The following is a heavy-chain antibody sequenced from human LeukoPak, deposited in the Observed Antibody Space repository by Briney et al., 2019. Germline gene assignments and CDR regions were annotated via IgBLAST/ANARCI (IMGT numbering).Heavy chain of an antibody. CDR3: AKDLEQWPAVPEY. CDR2: IRFDGVNK. Sequence: GGSLRLSCAASAFTFSAYGVHWVRQTPGKGLEWVAFIRFDGVNKYYADSVKGRFTISRDNSKNRLYLQMNSLRPEETALYYCAKDLEQWPAVPEYWGQGTLVIVSS. CDR1: AFTFSAYG. V-gene: IGHV3-30*02. J-gene: IGHJ4*02. D-gene: IGHD6-19*01.